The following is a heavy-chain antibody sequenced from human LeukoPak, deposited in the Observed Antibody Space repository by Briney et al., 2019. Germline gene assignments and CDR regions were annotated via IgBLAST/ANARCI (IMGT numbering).Heavy chain of an antibody. CDR3: ASYYYNSGTYTVGS. V-gene: IGHV3-21*01. Sequence: GGSLRLSCAASGFTFSSYAMNWVRQAPGKGLEWVSSISSSSSYIHYADSVKGRFTISRDNAKNSLYLQMNSLRAEDTAVYYCASYYYNSGTYTVGSWGQGTLVTVSS. CDR1: GFTFSSYA. J-gene: IGHJ5*02. CDR2: ISSSSSYI. D-gene: IGHD3-10*01.